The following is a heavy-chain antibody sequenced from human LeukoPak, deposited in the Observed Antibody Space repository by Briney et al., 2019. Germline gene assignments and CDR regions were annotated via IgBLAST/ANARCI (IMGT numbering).Heavy chain of an antibody. CDR2: ISGSGGST. D-gene: IGHD2-15*01. Sequence: GGSLRLSCAASGFTFSSYAMSWVRQAPGKGLEWVSAISGSGGSTYYADSVKGRFTISRDNSKNTLYLQMNSLRAEDTAVCYCAKDRGSPSREGFDYWGQGTLVTVSP. J-gene: IGHJ4*02. V-gene: IGHV3-23*01. CDR3: AKDRGSPSREGFDY. CDR1: GFTFSSYA.